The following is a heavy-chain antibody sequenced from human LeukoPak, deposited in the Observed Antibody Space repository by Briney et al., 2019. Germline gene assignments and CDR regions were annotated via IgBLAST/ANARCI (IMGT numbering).Heavy chain of an antibody. CDR3: ARENFPTIRGYCTGGSCALDF. V-gene: IGHV1-18*01. CDR2: ISGYNGNA. CDR1: GYAFSSYG. J-gene: IGHJ4*02. D-gene: IGHD2-15*01. Sequence: ASVKVSCKASGYAFSSYGISWVRQAPGQGLEWMGWISGYNGNANYAQKLQGRVTMTTDTSTSTAYMELRSLRSDDTAVYYCARENFPTIRGYCTGGSCALDFWGQGTLVTASS.